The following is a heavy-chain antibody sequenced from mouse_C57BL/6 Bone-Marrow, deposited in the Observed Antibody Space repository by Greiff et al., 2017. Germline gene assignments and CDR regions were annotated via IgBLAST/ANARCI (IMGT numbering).Heavy chain of an antibody. V-gene: IGHV1-81*01. CDR2: IYPRSGNT. CDR1: GYTFTSYG. Sequence: QVQLQQSGAELARPGASVKLSCKASGYTFTSYGISWVKQRTGQGLEWIGEIYPRSGNTYYNEKFKGKATLTADKSSSTAYMELRCLTSEDSAVYFCARGGYDYDGFAYWGQGTLVTVSA. D-gene: IGHD2-4*01. J-gene: IGHJ3*01. CDR3: ARGGYDYDGFAY.